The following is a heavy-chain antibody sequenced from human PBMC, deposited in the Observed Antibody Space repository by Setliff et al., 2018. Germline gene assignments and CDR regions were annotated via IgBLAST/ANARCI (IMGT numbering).Heavy chain of an antibody. V-gene: IGHV4-30-4*08. CDR1: GDSINSGGVC. CDR2: ICYTGTST. Sequence: SETLSLTCRVSGDSINSGGVCWAWIRQPPGRDLEWVGYICYTGTSTYYNPSLASRLSISVDKSMNQFSLRLNSVTAADTAVYYCARESRYYYDNLGTLDYWGQGTLVTVSS. D-gene: IGHD3-22*01. CDR3: ARESRYYYDNLGTLDY. J-gene: IGHJ4*02.